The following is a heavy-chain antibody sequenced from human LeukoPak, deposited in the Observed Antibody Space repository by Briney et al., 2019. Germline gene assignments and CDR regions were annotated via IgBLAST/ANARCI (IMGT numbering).Heavy chain of an antibody. CDR2: ISYDGSNK. V-gene: IGHV3-30*03. CDR1: GFTFSSYG. CDR3: ARAGDAFDI. Sequence: TGGSLRLSCAVSGFTFSSYGMHWVRQAPGKGLEWVAVISYDGSNKYYADSVKGRFTISRDKSKNTLYLQMNSLRAEDTAIYYCARAGDAFDIWGQGTMVTVSS. J-gene: IGHJ3*02.